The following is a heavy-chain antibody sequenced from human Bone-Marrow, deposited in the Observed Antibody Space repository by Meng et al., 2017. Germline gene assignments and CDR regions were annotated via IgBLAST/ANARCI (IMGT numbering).Heavy chain of an antibody. CDR2: INADGGGP. J-gene: IGHJ3*02. Sequence: GGSLRLSCAASGFTFTTSWMHWVRQAPGKGLVWVSRINADGGGPIYADSVKGRFTISRDNAKNTLFLQMNSLRAEDTAVYYCVRSFDIWGQGTMVTVSS. CDR1: GFTFTTSW. CDR3: VRSFDI. V-gene: IGHV3-74*01.